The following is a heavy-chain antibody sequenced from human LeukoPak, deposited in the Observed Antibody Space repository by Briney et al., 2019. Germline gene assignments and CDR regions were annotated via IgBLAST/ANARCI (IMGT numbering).Heavy chain of an antibody. D-gene: IGHD3-22*01. CDR2: ISSDGGTT. J-gene: IGHJ5*02. Sequence: PGGSLRLSCAGSGFTFSSSAMHWVRQAPGKGLEWVAVISSDGGTTYHADYVKGRLTISRDNSKNTLYLQMNSLRAEDTAVYYCAKAGEDSSGYYYGNWFDPWGQGTLVTVSS. CDR1: GFTFSSSA. CDR3: AKAGEDSSGYYYGNWFDP. V-gene: IGHV3-30-3*01.